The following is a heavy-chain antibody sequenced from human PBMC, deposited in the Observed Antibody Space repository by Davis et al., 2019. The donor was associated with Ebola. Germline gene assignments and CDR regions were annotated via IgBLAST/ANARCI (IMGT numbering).Heavy chain of an antibody. CDR1: GYTFTSYG. V-gene: IGHV1-18*01. CDR2: ISPFSGNT. J-gene: IGHJ4*02. Sequence: AASVKVSCKASGYTFTSYGISWVRQAPGQGREWMGWISPFSGNTNYAQKLQGRVTMTTDTSTSTAYMELRSLRSDDTAVYYCARLDYGNYGAFWGQGTLVTVSS. CDR3: ARLDYGNYGAF. D-gene: IGHD4-11*01.